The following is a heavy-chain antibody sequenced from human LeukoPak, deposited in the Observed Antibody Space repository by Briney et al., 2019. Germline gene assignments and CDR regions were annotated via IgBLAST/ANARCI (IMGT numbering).Heavy chain of an antibody. CDR1: GYTFTSYD. D-gene: IGHD1-26*01. J-gene: IGHJ3*02. CDR2: MNPNSGNT. CDR3: GRVDWRELKRQDVLDI. V-gene: IGHV1-8*01. Sequence: ASVKVSCKASGYTFTSYDINWVRQATGQGLEWMGWMNPNSGNTGYEQKLQGRITMTRKTSISTAYMELSSLRSEDSAVYYCGRVDWRELKRQDVLDIWGQGTMVTVSS.